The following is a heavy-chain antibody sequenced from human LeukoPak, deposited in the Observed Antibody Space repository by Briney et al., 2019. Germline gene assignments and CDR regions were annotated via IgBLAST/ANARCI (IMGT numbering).Heavy chain of an antibody. CDR1: GFTFSSYE. V-gene: IGHV3-48*03. D-gene: IGHD3-9*01. CDR2: ISSSGSTI. J-gene: IGHJ4*02. Sequence: GGSLRLSCAASGFTFSSYEMNWVRQAPGKGLEWVLYISSSGSTIYYADSVKGRFTISRDNAKNSLYLQMNSLRAEDTAVYYCARDGGYYDILTGYLSPYFDYWGQGTLVTVSS. CDR3: ARDGGYYDILTGYLSPYFDY.